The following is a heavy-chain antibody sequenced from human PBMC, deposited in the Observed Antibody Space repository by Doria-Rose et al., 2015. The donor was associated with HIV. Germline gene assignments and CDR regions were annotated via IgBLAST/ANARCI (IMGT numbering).Heavy chain of an antibody. CDR2: ISSTSAYI. D-gene: IGHD3-10*01. CDR1: GFTFSSHR. Sequence: VQLVQSGGGLVRTGGSLRLSCATSGFTFSSHRTNWVRQAPGKRLECVCSISSTSAYINDADSVSGRLTISRDNVRNSLYLQMDSLRAEDTAIYYCATGVTLDYWGQGTLVTVSS. V-gene: IGHV3-21*01. J-gene: IGHJ4*02. CDR3: ATGVTLDY.